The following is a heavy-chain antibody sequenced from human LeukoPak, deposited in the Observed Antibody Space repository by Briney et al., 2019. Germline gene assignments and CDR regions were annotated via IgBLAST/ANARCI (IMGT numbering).Heavy chain of an antibody. CDR1: GGSFSGYY. J-gene: IGHJ5*02. CDR3: ARGVYYDTSDNWFDP. CDR2: INHSGST. V-gene: IGHV4-34*01. D-gene: IGHD3-22*01. Sequence: SETLSLTCAVYGGSFSGYYWSWIRQPPGKGLEWIGEINHSGSTNYNPSLKSRVTISVDTSKNQFSLKLSSVTAADTAVYYCARGVYYDTSDNWFDPWGQGTLVTASS.